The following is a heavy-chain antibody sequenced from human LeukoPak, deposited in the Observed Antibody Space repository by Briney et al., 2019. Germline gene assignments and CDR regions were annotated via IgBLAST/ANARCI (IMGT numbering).Heavy chain of an antibody. V-gene: IGHV4-59*01. J-gene: IGHJ4*02. Sequence: PSETLSLTCTVFGASISSYYWSWIRQPPGKGLEWIGYIFYSGSTLYNPSLQSRVTISVDTSKNQFSLKLTSVTVADTAVYYCASGPYPAAGTDHQFDYWGQGTLATVSS. CDR2: IFYSGST. CDR3: ASGPYPAAGTDHQFDY. D-gene: IGHD6-13*01. CDR1: GASISSYY.